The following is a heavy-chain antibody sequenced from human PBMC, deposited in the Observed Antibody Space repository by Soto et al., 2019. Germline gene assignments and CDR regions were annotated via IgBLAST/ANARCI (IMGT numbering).Heavy chain of an antibody. V-gene: IGHV4-39*01. Sequence: PSETLSLTCTVSGGSISSSSYYWGWIRQPPGKGLEWIGSIYYSGSTYYNPSLKSRVTISVDTSKNQFSLKLSSVTAADTVLFYFARRGDSSVYYAYLSYFDYWGQETLVTVSS. J-gene: IGHJ4*02. D-gene: IGHD3-22*01. CDR1: GGSISSSSYY. CDR3: ARRGDSSVYYAYLSYFDY. CDR2: IYYSGST.